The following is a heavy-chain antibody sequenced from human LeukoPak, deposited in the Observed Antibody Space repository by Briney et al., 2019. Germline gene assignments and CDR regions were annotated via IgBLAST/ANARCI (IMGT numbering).Heavy chain of an antibody. CDR2: IWYDGSNK. J-gene: IGHJ4*02. CDR3: ARDRVRGQVPLDY. D-gene: IGHD3-10*01. V-gene: IGHV3-33*01. CDR1: GFTFSSYG. Sequence: PGGSLRLSCAASGFTFSSYGTHWVRQAPGKGLEWVAVIWYDGSNKYYADSVKGRFTISRDNSKNTLYLQMNSLRAEDTAVYYCARDRVRGQVPLDYWGQGTLVTVSS.